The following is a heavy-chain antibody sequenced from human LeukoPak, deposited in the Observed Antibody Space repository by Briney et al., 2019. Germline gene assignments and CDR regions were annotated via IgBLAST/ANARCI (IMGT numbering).Heavy chain of an antibody. CDR2: IIHSGST. CDR3: ARMGLTTAPCKSFFCLPENSYYYYIDV. D-gene: IGHD3-9*01. J-gene: IGHJ6*03. V-gene: IGHV4-34*12. Sequence: SETLSLTCAVYGGSFSGYYWSWIRQPPGKGPEWIGDIIHSGSTNYSPSLKTRVTISIDTSKSQVSLKLTSVTAADTAVYYCARMGLTTAPCKSFFCLPENSYYYYIDVWGKGTTVTVSS. CDR1: GGSFSGYY.